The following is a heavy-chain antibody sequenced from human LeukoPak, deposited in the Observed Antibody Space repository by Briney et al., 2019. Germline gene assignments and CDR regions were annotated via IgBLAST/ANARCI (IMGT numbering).Heavy chain of an antibody. CDR1: GLTFSSHW. J-gene: IGHJ4*02. CDR2: INTDGSIT. Sequence: GGSLRLSCAASGLTFSSHWMHWVRQAPGKGLVWVSRINTDGSITNYADSVKGRFSISRDNAKNTLYLQMSSLRAEDTAVYYCARDRGPRTGFMVREAYDYWGQGTLVTVSS. CDR3: ARDRGPRTGFMVREAYDY. D-gene: IGHD3-10*01. V-gene: IGHV3-74*01.